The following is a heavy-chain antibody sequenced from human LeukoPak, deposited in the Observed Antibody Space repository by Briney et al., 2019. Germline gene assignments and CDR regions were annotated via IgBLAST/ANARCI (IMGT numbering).Heavy chain of an antibody. Sequence: GRSLRLSCAASGFTFDDYAMHWVRQAPGKGLEWVSGISWNSGSIGYADSVKGRFTISRDNAKNSLYLQMNSLRAEDTALCYCAKGGNYYDSSGYLGSPQHWGQGTLVTVSS. J-gene: IGHJ1*01. V-gene: IGHV3-9*01. CDR3: AKGGNYYDSSGYLGSPQH. CDR2: ISWNSGSI. CDR1: GFTFDDYA. D-gene: IGHD3-22*01.